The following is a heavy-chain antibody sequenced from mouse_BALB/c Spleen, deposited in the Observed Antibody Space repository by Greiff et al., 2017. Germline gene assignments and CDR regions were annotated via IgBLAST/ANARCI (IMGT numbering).Heavy chain of an antibody. V-gene: IGHV1S81*02. CDR1: GYTFTSYW. CDR2: INPSNGRT. Sequence: QVQLQQSGAELVKPGASVKLSCKASGYTFTSYWMHWVKQRPGQGLEWIGEINPSNGRTNYNEKFKSKATLTVDKSSSTAYMQLSSLTSEDSAVYYCARVTSWFAYWGQGTLVTVSA. J-gene: IGHJ3*01. CDR3: ARVTSWFAY.